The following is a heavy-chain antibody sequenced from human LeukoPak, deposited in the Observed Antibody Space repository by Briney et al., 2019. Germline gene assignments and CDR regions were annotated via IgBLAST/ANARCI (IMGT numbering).Heavy chain of an antibody. CDR2: IYTSGST. D-gene: IGHD3-10*01. V-gene: IGHV4-4*07. Sequence: KSSETLSLTCTVSGGSISSYYWSWIRQPAGKGLEWIGRIYTSGSTNYNPSLKSRVTMSVDTSKNQFSLKLSSVTAADTAVYYCARRARKLLWFGSNARGSAFDIWGQGTMVTVSS. CDR1: GGSISSYY. CDR3: ARRARKLLWFGSNARGSAFDI. J-gene: IGHJ3*02.